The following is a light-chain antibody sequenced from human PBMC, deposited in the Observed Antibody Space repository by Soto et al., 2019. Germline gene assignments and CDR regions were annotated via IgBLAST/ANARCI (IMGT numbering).Light chain of an antibody. Sequence: DIVMTQSPDSLAVSLGERATINCKSSQSLLYSSNSKNYLAWYQQQPGQPPKLLIYWASTRESGVPDRFSGSGSGTDFTLTISSLQAEDVAVYYCHQYYSTPYTFGQGTNLEIK. CDR3: HQYYSTPYT. J-gene: IGKJ2*01. CDR1: QSLLYSSNSKNY. CDR2: WAS. V-gene: IGKV4-1*01.